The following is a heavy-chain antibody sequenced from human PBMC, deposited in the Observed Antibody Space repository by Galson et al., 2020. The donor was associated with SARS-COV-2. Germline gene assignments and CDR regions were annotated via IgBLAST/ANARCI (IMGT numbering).Heavy chain of an antibody. D-gene: IGHD3-10*01. J-gene: IGHJ4*02. V-gene: IGHV3-30-3*01. CDR1: GFTFSSYA. CDR2: ISYDGSNK. CDR3: ARTGSGSYYGYFDY. Sequence: TGGSLRLSCAASGFTFSSYAMHWVRQAPGKGLEWVAVISYDGSNKYYADSVKGRFTISRDNSKNTLYLQMNSLRTADPAVYYCARTGSGSYYGYFDYWGQGTRVTVSS.